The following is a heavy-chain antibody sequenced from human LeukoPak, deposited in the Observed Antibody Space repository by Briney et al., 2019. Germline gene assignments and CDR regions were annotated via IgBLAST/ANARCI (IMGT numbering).Heavy chain of an antibody. CDR1: GFTFSSYS. D-gene: IGHD2-2*01. CDR3: ARRGGAAMDAFDI. Sequence: GGSLRLSCAASGFTFSSYSMNWVRQAPGKGLEWVSSISSSSSYIYYADSVKVRFTISRNNAKNSLYLQMNSLRAEARAVYYCARRGGAAMDAFDIWGQGTMVTVSS. V-gene: IGHV3-21*01. CDR2: ISSSSSYI. J-gene: IGHJ3*02.